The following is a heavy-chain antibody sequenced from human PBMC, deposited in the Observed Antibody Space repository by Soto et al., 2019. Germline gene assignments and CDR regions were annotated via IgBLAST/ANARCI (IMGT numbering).Heavy chain of an antibody. V-gene: IGHV4-61*01. CDR3: ARRRSRDYGDNFDY. Sequence: PSETLSLTCTVSGGSVSSSSYYWSWIRQPPGKGLEWIAYIYYSGSTNYNPSLKSRVTMSVDTSKNQFSLKMSSVTAADTAVYYCARRRSRDYGDNFDYWGQGTLVTVSS. CDR1: GGSVSSSSYY. J-gene: IGHJ4*02. CDR2: IYYSGST. D-gene: IGHD4-17*01.